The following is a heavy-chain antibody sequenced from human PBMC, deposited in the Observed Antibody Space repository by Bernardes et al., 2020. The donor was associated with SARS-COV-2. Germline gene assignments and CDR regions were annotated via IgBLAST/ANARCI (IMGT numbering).Heavy chain of an antibody. CDR2: IYSGGNT. CDR1: GFTVSSNY. J-gene: IGHJ4*02. V-gene: IGHV3-66*01. D-gene: IGHD6-19*01. CDR3: AREWEDYSSSVFDY. Sequence: GGSLRLSCAASGFTVSSNYMSWVRQAPGKGLEWVSVIYSGGNTYYADSVKGRFTISRDNSKNTLYLQLNSLRAEDTAVYYCAREWEDYSSSVFDYWGQGTLVTVSS.